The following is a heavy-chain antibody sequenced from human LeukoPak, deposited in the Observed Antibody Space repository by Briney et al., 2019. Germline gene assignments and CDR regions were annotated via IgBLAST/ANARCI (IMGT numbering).Heavy chain of an antibody. CDR3: ARVVAALYYDFWSGSYFDY. CDR2: IIPTFNTA. CDR1: GYTFTSYD. Sequence: ASVKVSCKASGYTFTSYDINWVRQATGQGLEWMGGIIPTFNTADYAQKFQGRVTITADESTSTAYMELSSLRSEDTAVYYCARVVAALYYDFWSGSYFDYWGQGTLVTVSS. J-gene: IGHJ4*02. V-gene: IGHV1-69*13. D-gene: IGHD3-3*01.